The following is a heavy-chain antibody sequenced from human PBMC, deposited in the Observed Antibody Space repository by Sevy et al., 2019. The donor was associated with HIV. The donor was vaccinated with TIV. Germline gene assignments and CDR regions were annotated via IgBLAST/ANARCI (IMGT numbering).Heavy chain of an antibody. Sequence: ESLKISCAASGFTFSSYSMNWVRQAPGKGLEWVSYISSSSTIYYADSVKGRFTISRDNAKNSLYLQMNSLRDEDTAVYYCARGGGRSAYYGMDVWGQGTTVTVSS. CDR3: ARGGGRSAYYGMDV. J-gene: IGHJ6*02. V-gene: IGHV3-48*02. CDR1: GFTFSSYS. CDR2: ISSSSTI. D-gene: IGHD3-10*01.